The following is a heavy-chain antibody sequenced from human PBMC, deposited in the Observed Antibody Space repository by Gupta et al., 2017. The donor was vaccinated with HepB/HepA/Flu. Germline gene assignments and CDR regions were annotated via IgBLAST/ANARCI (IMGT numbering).Heavy chain of an antibody. CDR2: IKSDGSTT. D-gene: IGHD1-1*01. CDR1: GFTFNSYW. CDR3: AALTYQRPF. J-gene: IGHJ4*02. V-gene: IGHV3-74*01. Sequence: EVQLVESGGGLVQAGGSLRPSCAASGFTFNSYWMHWVRQAPGKGLVWVSRIKSDGSTTTYADSVKGRFTISRDNAKNALYLQMNSLRAEDTAVYYCAALTYQRPFWGRGILVTVSS.